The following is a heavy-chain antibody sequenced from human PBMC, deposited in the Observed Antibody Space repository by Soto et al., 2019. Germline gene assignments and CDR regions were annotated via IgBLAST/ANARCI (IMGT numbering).Heavy chain of an antibody. D-gene: IGHD3-22*01. CDR2: ISGSGGST. CDR1: GFTFSSYA. CDR3: AKDLRIVVVPRPTFDY. V-gene: IGHV3-23*01. Sequence: PGGSLRLSCAASGFTFSSYAMSWVRQAPGEGLEWVSAISGSGGSTYYADSVKGRFTISRDNSKNTLYLQMNSLRAEDTAVYYCAKDLRIVVVPRPTFDYWGQGTLVTVSS. J-gene: IGHJ4*02.